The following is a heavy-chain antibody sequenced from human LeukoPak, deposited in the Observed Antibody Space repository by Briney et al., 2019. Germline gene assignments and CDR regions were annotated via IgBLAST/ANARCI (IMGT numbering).Heavy chain of an antibody. CDR3: VRDGDDYNFDY. V-gene: IGHV3-74*01. D-gene: IGHD5-24*01. CDR2: VKGDGSFT. Sequence: PGGSLRLSCAASGFTFRNYWMHWVRQAPGKGLVWVSRVKGDGSFTDYADSVKGRFTISRDNAKNTLYLQMYSLRAEDTAAYYCVRDGDDYNFDYWGQGSLVTVSP. J-gene: IGHJ4*02. CDR1: GFTFRNYW.